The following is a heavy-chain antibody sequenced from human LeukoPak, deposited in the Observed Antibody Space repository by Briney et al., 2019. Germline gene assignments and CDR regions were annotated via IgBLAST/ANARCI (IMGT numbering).Heavy chain of an antibody. Sequence: GESLKISCQVSGYNFSDYWFGWVRQMPGQGLEWMGIVDPSDSDTRYSPSLQGQVTVSADNAITTAYLQWTTVEASDTAMYYCVRLGPSRYYFYYCGQGTHVTVSS. CDR1: GYNFSDYW. V-gene: IGHV5-51*01. J-gene: IGHJ4*02. CDR2: VDPSDSDT. CDR3: VRLGPSRYYFYY. D-gene: IGHD3-3*01.